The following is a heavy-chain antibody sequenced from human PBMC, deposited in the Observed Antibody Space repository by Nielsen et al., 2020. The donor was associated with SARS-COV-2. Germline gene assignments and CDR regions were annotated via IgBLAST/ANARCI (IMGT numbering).Heavy chain of an antibody. V-gene: IGHV1-8*01. CDR2: MNPNSGNT. Sequence: ASVKVSCKASGYTFTSYDINWVRQATGQGLEWMGWMNPNSGNTGYAQKFQGRVTMTRDTSISTAYMELSRLRSDDTAVYYCARDLDKAVAGTEAFDIWGQGTMVTVSS. CDR1: GYTFTSYD. CDR3: ARDLDKAVAGTEAFDI. D-gene: IGHD6-19*01. J-gene: IGHJ3*02.